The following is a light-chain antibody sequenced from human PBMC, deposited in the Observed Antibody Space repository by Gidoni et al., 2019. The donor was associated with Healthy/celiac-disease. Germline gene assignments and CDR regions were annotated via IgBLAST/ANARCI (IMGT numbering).Light chain of an antibody. CDR2: GAS. V-gene: IGKV3-20*01. CDR1: QSVSSSY. Sequence: EIVLTQSPGTLSLSPGERATLSCRASQSVSSSYLAWYQQNTGEAPRLLIDGASSRATSSPNMCSGSGSGTYFTLTISILEPEYVAVYYYQHYGSSPITFGQGTRLEIK. CDR3: QHYGSSPIT. J-gene: IGKJ5*01.